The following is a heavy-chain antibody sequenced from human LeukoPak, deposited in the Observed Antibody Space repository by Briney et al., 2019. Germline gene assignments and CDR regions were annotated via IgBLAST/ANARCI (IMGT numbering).Heavy chain of an antibody. Sequence: SVKVSCKASGGTFSSYAISWVRQAPGQGLEWMGGIIPIFGTANYAQKYQGRVTITADESTSTAYMELSSLRSEDTAVYYCARDGSTSLLFQHWGQGTLVTVSS. D-gene: IGHD2-2*01. CDR3: ARDGSTSLLFQH. V-gene: IGHV1-69*13. CDR1: GGTFSSYA. J-gene: IGHJ1*01. CDR2: IIPIFGTA.